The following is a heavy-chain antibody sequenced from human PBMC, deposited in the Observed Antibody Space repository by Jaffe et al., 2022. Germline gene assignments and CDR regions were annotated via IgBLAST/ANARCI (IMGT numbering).Heavy chain of an antibody. CDR1: GFTFSNAW. CDR2: IKSKTDGGTT. Sequence: EVQLVESGGGLVKPGGSLRLSCAASGFTFSNAWMSWVRQAPGKGLEWVGRIKSKTDGGTTDYAAPVKGRFTISRDDSKNTLYLQMNSLKTEDTAVYYCTTDDGLFGVVIRFDYWGQGTLVTVSS. J-gene: IGHJ4*02. CDR3: TTDDGLFGVVIRFDY. D-gene: IGHD3-3*01. V-gene: IGHV3-15*01.